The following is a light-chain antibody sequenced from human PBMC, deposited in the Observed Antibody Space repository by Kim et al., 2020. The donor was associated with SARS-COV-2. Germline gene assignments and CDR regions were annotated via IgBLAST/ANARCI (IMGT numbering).Light chain of an antibody. J-gene: IGLJ2*01. V-gene: IGLV3-19*01. CDR2: GKN. Sequence: VALGKTVSSTCQGDSLRNYYATWYQQKPEQAPILVIYGKNSRPSGIPDRFSGSSSGNTASLTITGTQAGDEADYYCNSRDSNDNVVFGGGTKLTVL. CDR1: SLRNYY. CDR3: NSRDSNDNVV.